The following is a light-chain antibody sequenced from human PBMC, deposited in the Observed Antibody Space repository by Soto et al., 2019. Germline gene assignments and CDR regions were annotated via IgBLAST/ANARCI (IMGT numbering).Light chain of an antibody. J-gene: IGLJ1*01. CDR1: SDINVGSYN. V-gene: IGLV5-37*01. CDR3: MIWPSNVNYV. CDR2: YYSDSDK. Sequence: QSVLTQPPSSSASPGESARVTCTLPSDINVGSYNIYWYQQTPGSPPRYLLYYYSDSDKGQGSGVPSRFSGSKDASANTGMLLISGLQSEDEADHYCMIWPSNVNYVFGTWTKLTVL.